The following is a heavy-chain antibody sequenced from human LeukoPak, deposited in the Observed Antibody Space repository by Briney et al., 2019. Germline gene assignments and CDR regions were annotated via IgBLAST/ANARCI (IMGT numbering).Heavy chain of an antibody. D-gene: IGHD2-2*01. CDR2: ISGSGCSK. Sequence: GGSLRLSCAASGFTFSSYAMSWVRQAPGKGLEWVTAISGSGCSKYYADSVKGRYNISRHNSKNTLYLQMKRQIAEDTAVYYCAKAAVEGGVFDYWGQGTLVTVSS. J-gene: IGHJ4*02. CDR1: GFTFSSYA. V-gene: IGHV3-23*01. CDR3: AKAAVEGGVFDY.